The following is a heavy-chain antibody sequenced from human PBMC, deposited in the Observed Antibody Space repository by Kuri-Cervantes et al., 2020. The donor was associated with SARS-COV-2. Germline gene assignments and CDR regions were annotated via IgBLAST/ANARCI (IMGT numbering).Heavy chain of an antibody. J-gene: IGHJ6*03. Sequence: SETLSLTCVVYGGSWSWIRQPPGKGLEWIGFIYYTGSTYYIPSLKSRLSISLDTSKNQFSLKLSSATAADTAVYYCAREYWGPGYYYMDVWGKGTTVTVSS. V-gene: IGHV4-30-4*08. CDR2: IYYTGST. CDR1: GGS. CDR3: AREYWGPGYYYMDV. D-gene: IGHD3-16*01.